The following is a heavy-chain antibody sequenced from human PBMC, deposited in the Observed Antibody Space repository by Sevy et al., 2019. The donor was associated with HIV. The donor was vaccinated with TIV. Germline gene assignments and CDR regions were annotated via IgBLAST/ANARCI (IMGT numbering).Heavy chain of an antibody. CDR2: ISSNGGCT. J-gene: IGHJ3*02. CDR1: GFTFSSYA. Sequence: GGSLRLSCAASGFTFSSYAMHWVRQAPGKGLEYVSAISSNGGCTYYANSVKGRFTISRDNSKNTLYLQMGSLRAEDMAVYYCARSILTYDSSGYYYADAFDIWGQGTMVTVSS. CDR3: ARSILTYDSSGYYYADAFDI. D-gene: IGHD3-22*01. V-gene: IGHV3-64*01.